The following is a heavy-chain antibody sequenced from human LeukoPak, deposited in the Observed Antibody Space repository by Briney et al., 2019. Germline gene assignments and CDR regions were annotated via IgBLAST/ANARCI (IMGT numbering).Heavy chain of an antibody. Sequence: PSETLSLTCTVSGGSISSSDYYWGWVRQSPGKGLEWIGSIYYSGSTYYNPSLKSRVTISEDTSKNQFSLKLSSVTAADTAVYYCARAIYDFWSGYYNYYYYYYMDVWGKGTTVTVSS. J-gene: IGHJ6*03. CDR1: GGSISSSDYY. CDR3: ARAIYDFWSGYYNYYYYYYMDV. V-gene: IGHV4-39*07. CDR2: IYYSGST. D-gene: IGHD3-3*01.